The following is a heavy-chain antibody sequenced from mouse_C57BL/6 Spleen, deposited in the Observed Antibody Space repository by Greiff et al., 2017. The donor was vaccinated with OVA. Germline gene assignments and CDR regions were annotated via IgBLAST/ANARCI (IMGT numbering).Heavy chain of an antibody. CDR2: IDPSDSYT. CDR3: ARGGYYGSSYGYAMDY. CDR1: GYTFTSYW. V-gene: IGHV1-50*01. D-gene: IGHD1-1*01. Sequence: VQLQQPGAELVKPGASVKLSCKASGYTFTSYWMQWVKQRPGQGLEWIGEIDPSDSYTNYNGKFKGKATLTADKSSSTADMQLSSLTSEDSAVYFCARGGYYGSSYGYAMDYWGQGTSVTVSS. J-gene: IGHJ4*01.